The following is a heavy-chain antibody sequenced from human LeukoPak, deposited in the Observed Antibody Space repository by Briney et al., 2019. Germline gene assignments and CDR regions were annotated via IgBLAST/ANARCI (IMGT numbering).Heavy chain of an antibody. V-gene: IGHV4-59*11. Sequence: SETLSLTCTVSGGSIKNHYWSWIRQPPGKGLEWIAYINDNGHSGYNPSLESRVTISIDTSKNHFSLRLRSVSAADTAVYYCARESADYMRVSFSEYWGQGILVTVSS. D-gene: IGHD5-12*01. CDR2: INDNGHS. CDR3: ARESADYMRVSFSEY. J-gene: IGHJ4*02. CDR1: GGSIKNHY.